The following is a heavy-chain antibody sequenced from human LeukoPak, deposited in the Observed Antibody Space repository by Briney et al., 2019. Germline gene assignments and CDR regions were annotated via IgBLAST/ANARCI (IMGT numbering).Heavy chain of an antibody. V-gene: IGHV4-39*07. J-gene: IGHJ6*02. CDR3: ASLPLLWLEYYGMDV. CDR2: IYYSGST. Sequence: PSETLSLTCTVSGGSISSSSYYWGWIRQPPGKGLEWIGSIYYSGSTNYNPSLKSRVTISVDTSKNQFSLKLSSVTAADTAVYYCASLPLLWLEYYGMDVWGQGTTVTVSS. CDR1: GGSISSSSYY. D-gene: IGHD3-10*01.